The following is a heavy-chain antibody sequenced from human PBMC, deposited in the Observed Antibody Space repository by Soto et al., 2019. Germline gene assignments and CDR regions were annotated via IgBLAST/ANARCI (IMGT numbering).Heavy chain of an antibody. V-gene: IGHV4-31*03. CDR1: GGSVSSGGYY. CDR2: IYYSGST. Sequence: SETLSLTCTVSGGSVSSGGYYWSWIRQHPGKGLEWIGYIYYSGSTYYNPSLKSRVTISVDTSKNQFSLKLSSVTAADTAVYYCARGLDGYPTAPNFDYWGQGTLVTVSS. D-gene: IGHD5-12*01. CDR3: ARGLDGYPTAPNFDY. J-gene: IGHJ4*02.